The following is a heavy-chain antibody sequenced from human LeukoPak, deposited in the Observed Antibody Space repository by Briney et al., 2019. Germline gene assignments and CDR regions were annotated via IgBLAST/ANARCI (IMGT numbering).Heavy chain of an antibody. V-gene: IGHV3-30*19. CDR2: IWYDGSNK. Sequence: PGGSLRLSCAASGFTFSSYGMHWVRQAPGKGLEWVAVIWYDGSNKYYADSVKGRFTISRDNSKNTLYLQMNSLRAEDTAVYYCARPVGATNAEYFQHWGQGTLVTVSS. J-gene: IGHJ1*01. D-gene: IGHD1-26*01. CDR3: ARPVGATNAEYFQH. CDR1: GFTFSSYG.